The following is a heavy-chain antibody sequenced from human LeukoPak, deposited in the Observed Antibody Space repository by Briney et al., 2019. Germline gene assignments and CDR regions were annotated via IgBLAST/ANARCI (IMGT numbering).Heavy chain of an antibody. CDR1: EFTSSAFW. D-gene: IGHD2-8*02. J-gene: IGHJ6*04. V-gene: IGHV3-7*01. CDR3: AIFAGAVPGNLLL. CDR2: INKDGTEK. Sequence: GGSLRLSCAASEFTSSAFWMTWVRRPPGKGLEWVANINKDGTEKEYVDSVKGRFSIFRDNARNSVFLQMNSLRAEDTAVYYCAIFAGAVPGNLLLWGKGTTVIVSA.